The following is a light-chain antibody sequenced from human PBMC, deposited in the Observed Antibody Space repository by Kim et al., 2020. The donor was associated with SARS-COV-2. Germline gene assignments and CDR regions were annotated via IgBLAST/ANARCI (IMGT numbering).Light chain of an antibody. Sequence: ASVGDSITITCLASQGISNFLAWYQQKPGKPPKSLIYAASSLQSGLPSRFSGGGSGTDFTLTISSLHPEDFATYSCQQYHTYPLTFGPGTKVDIK. CDR3: QQYHTYPLT. J-gene: IGKJ3*01. V-gene: IGKV1-16*01. CDR1: QGISNF. CDR2: AAS.